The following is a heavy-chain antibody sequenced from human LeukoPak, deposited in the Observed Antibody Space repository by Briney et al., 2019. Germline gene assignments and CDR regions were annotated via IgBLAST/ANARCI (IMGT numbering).Heavy chain of an antibody. J-gene: IGHJ3*02. CDR3: ARDGYVDTAMVMYFDI. V-gene: IGHV3-66*02. Sequence: PGGSLRLSCAASGLTVSSNYMSWVRQAPGKGLEWVSVIYNGGSTYYADSVKGRFTISRDNSKNTLYLQMNSLRAEDTAVYYCARDGYVDTAMVMYFDIWGQGTMVTVSS. D-gene: IGHD5-18*01. CDR2: IYNGGST. CDR1: GLTVSSNY.